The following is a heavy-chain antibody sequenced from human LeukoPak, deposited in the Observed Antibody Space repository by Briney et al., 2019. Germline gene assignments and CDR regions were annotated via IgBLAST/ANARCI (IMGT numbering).Heavy chain of an antibody. D-gene: IGHD6-6*01. CDR2: IKNDGSST. J-gene: IGHJ5*02. Sequence: GGSLRLSCVASGFTFNTYWMHWVRQAPGKGPVWVSRIKNDGSSTSYADSVKGRFTISRDNAKNTLYLQMNSLRVEDTAVYFCARDYGQLGNWFSPWGQGTLVTVSS. V-gene: IGHV3-74*01. CDR3: ARDYGQLGNWFSP. CDR1: GFTFNTYW.